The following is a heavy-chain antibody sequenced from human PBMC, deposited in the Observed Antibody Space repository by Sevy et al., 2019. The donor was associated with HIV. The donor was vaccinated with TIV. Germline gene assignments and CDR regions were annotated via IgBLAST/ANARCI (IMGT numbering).Heavy chain of an antibody. CDR2: IYSGGST. CDR3: ARGQLGYCSGGSCYSHASYYGMDV. D-gene: IGHD2-15*01. J-gene: IGHJ6*02. CDR1: VFTVSSNY. V-gene: IGHV3-53*01. Sequence: GGSLRLSCAASVFTVSSNYMSWVRQAPGKGLEWVSVIYSGGSTYYADSVKGRLTISRDNSKNTLYLQMNSLRAEDTAVYYCARGQLGYCSGGSCYSHASYYGMDVWGQGTTVTVSS.